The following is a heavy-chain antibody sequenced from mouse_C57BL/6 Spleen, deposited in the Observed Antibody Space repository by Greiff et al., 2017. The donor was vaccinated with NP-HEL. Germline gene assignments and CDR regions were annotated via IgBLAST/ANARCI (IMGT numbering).Heavy chain of an antibody. CDR2: IDPSDSYT. CDR3: ARQVDAMDY. D-gene: IGHD1-1*01. J-gene: IGHJ4*01. V-gene: IGHV1-69*01. Sequence: VQLQQPGAELVMPGASVKLSCKASGYTFTSYWMHWVKQRPGQGLEWIGVIDPSDSYTNYNQKFKGKSTLTVDKSSSTAYMQLSSLTSEDSAVYYCARQVDAMDYWGKGTSVTVSS. CDR1: GYTFTSYW.